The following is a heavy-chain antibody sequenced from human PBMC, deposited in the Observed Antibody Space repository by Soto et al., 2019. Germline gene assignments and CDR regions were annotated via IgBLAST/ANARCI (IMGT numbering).Heavy chain of an antibody. D-gene: IGHD1-26*01. J-gene: IGHJ6*02. CDR3: TRALEWELLLDYYDYHRMDV. V-gene: IGHV3-49*04. Sequence: PGGSLRLSCTASGFTFGDYAMSWVGQAPGKGLEWVGFIRSKAYGGTTEYAASVKGRFTISRDDSKSIAYLQMNSLKTEDTAVYYWTRALEWELLLDYYDYHRMDVWGQGPTATVS. CDR2: IRSKAYGGTT. CDR1: GFTFGDYA.